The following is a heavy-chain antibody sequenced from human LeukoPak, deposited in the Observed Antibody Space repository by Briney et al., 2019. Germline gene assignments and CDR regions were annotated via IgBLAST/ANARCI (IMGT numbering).Heavy chain of an antibody. CDR2: ISGSGDTT. CDR1: GFTFRSYA. Sequence: GGSLRLSCAASGFTFRSYAMNWVRQAPGKGLEWVSGISGSGDTTNYADSVKGRFTISRDNSKNTLYLQMNSLRAEDTAVYYCAKSITMIVVVVGNAFDIWGQGTMVTVSS. J-gene: IGHJ3*02. CDR3: AKSITMIVVVVGNAFDI. V-gene: IGHV3-23*01. D-gene: IGHD3-22*01.